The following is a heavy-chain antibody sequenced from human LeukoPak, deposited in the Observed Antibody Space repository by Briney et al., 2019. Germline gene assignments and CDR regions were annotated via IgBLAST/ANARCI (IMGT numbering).Heavy chain of an antibody. J-gene: IGHJ4*02. D-gene: IGHD3-22*01. CDR1: GFTFSTNW. Sequence: GGSLRLSCAASGFTFSTNWMHWVRQAPGKGLEWVSAISGSGGSTYYADSVKGRSTISRDNSKNTLYLQMNSLRAEDTAVYYCAKEVVVVITTPTEAGFDYWGQGTLVTVSS. CDR3: AKEVVVVITTPTEAGFDY. CDR2: ISGSGGST. V-gene: IGHV3-23*01.